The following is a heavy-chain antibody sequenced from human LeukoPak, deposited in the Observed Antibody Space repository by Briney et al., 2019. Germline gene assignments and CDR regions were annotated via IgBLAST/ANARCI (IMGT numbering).Heavy chain of an antibody. CDR3: AKVPYSYGPNIHYGMDV. CDR2: ISGSGGST. D-gene: IGHD5-18*01. Sequence: QPGGSLRLSCAASGFTFSSYAMSWVRQAPGKGLEWVSAISGSGGSTYYADSVKGRFTISRDNSKNTLYLQMSSLRAEDTAVYYCAKVPYSYGPNIHYGMDVWGQGTTVTVSS. V-gene: IGHV3-23*01. CDR1: GFTFSSYA. J-gene: IGHJ6*02.